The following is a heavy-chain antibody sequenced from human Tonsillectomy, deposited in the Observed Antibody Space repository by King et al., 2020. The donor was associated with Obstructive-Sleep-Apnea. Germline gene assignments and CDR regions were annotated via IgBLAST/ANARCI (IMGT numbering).Heavy chain of an antibody. D-gene: IGHD1-26*01. CDR2: FDPSDSYT. CDR3: ARSVTSYSGSYDY. V-gene: IGHV5-10-1*03. CDR1: GYSCTSYW. J-gene: IGHJ4*02. Sequence: QLVQSGAEVKKPGESLRISCKGSGYSCTSYWISWVRQMPGKGLEWMGRFDPSDSYTNYSPSFQGHVTIPADKSISTAYLQWSSLKASDTAMYYCARSVTSYSGSYDYWGQGTLVTVSS.